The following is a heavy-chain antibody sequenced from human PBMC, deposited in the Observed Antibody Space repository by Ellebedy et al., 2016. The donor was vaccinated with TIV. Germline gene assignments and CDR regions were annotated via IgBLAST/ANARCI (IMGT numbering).Heavy chain of an antibody. Sequence: PGGSLRLSCAASGFSFNSYDMSWVRQAPGKGLEWVSTLSNTGSRTYYADSVEGRFIISRDNSSRTLFLQMNSLRAEDTALYYCAKGRGGGSDSSAPRYYFDYWGLGTLVTVSS. D-gene: IGHD3-22*01. CDR1: GFSFNSYD. CDR2: LSNTGSRT. V-gene: IGHV3-23*01. CDR3: AKGRGGGSDSSAPRYYFDY. J-gene: IGHJ4*02.